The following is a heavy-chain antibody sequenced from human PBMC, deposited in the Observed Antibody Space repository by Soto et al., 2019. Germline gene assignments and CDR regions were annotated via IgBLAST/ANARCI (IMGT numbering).Heavy chain of an antibody. J-gene: IGHJ6*02. CDR3: ARDYSSDYDFWSGYYNYGMDV. V-gene: IGHV4-4*07. CDR1: GGSISSHY. D-gene: IGHD3-3*01. CDR2: IYISGRT. Sequence: SETLSLTCTVSGGSISSHYWSWIRQPAGKGLEWIGRIYISGRTNYNPSLKSRVNMSGDTSKNQFSLKLSSVTAADTAVYYCARDYSSDYDFWSGYYNYGMDVWGQGTTVTISS.